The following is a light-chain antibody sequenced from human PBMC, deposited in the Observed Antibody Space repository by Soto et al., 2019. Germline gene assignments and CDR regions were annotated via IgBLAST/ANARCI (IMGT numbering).Light chain of an antibody. CDR3: EQRIIWL. CDR1: QSVSSY. J-gene: IGKJ1*01. CDR2: DAS. Sequence: EIVLTQSPATLSLSPGERATLSCRASQSVSSYLAWYQQKPGQAPRLLIYDASNRATGIPARFSGSGSGTDFTLTISSQEDEDFGVNVREQRIIWLFWQGTKV. V-gene: IGKV3-11*01.